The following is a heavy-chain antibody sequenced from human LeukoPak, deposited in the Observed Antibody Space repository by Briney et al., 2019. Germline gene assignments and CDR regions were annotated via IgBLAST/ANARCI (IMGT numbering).Heavy chain of an antibody. D-gene: IGHD2-2*01. CDR1: GFTFSSYS. J-gene: IGHJ2*01. Sequence: GGSLRLSCAASGFTFSSYSMNWVRQAPGKGLEWVSSISSSSSYIYYADSVKGRFTISRDNAKNSLYLQMNSLRAEDTAVYYCARAGYCSSTSCYWYFDLWGRGTLVTVSS. V-gene: IGHV3-21*01. CDR3: ARAGYCSSTSCYWYFDL. CDR2: ISSSSSYI.